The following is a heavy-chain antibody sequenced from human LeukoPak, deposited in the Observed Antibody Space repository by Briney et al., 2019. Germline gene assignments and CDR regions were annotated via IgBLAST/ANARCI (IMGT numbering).Heavy chain of an antibody. CDR3: ARQLGGSSWYFDYYYYMDV. CDR1: GGSISSSSYY. D-gene: IGHD6-13*01. V-gene: IGHV4-39*01. J-gene: IGHJ6*03. Sequence: SETLPLTCTVSGGSISSSSYYWGWIRQPPGKGLEWIGSIYYSGSTYYNPSLKSRVTISVDTSKNQFSLKLSSVTAADTAVYYCARQLGGSSWYFDYYYYMDVWGKGTTVTVSS. CDR2: IYYSGST.